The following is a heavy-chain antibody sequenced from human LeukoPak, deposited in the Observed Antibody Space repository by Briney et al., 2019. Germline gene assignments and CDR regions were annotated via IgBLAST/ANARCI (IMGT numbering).Heavy chain of an antibody. CDR2: ISSSSSYI. D-gene: IGHD1-1*01. Sequence: GGSLRLSCAASGFTFSSYSMNWVRQAPGKGLEWVSSISSSSSYIYYADSVKGRVTISRDNAKNSLYLQMHSLRAEDTAVYYCASLSTGTTKPSDYWGQGTLVTVSA. V-gene: IGHV3-21*01. CDR3: ASLSTGTTKPSDY. J-gene: IGHJ4*02. CDR1: GFTFSSYS.